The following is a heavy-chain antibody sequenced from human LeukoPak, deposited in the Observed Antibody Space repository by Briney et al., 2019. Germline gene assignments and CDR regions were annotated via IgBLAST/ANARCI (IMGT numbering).Heavy chain of an antibody. CDR2: LYSSGST. Sequence: SDTLSLTCTVSGRSISNYYWSWIRQPAGKGLVSIRRLYSSGSTNYNPSLKSRVSMSVDTSKNQFSLKLSSVTAADTAVYYCARVGMYYFDSSVNGDPEYWGQGTLVTVSS. J-gene: IGHJ4*02. CDR3: ARVGMYYFDSSVNGDPEY. CDR1: GRSISNYY. V-gene: IGHV4-4*07. D-gene: IGHD3-22*01.